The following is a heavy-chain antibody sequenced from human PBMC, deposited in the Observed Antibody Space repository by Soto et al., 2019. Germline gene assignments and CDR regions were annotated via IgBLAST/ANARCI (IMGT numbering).Heavy chain of an antibody. CDR1: GYTFTSYD. V-gene: IGHV1-8*01. Sequence: ASVKVSCKASGYTFTSYDINWVRQATGQGLEWMGWMNPNSGNTGYAQKFQGRVTMTTDTSTSTAYMELRSLRSDDTAVYYCARAQYGDWVEYYFDYWGQGTLVTVSS. CDR2: MNPNSGNT. D-gene: IGHD2-21*01. CDR3: ARAQYGDWVEYYFDY. J-gene: IGHJ4*02.